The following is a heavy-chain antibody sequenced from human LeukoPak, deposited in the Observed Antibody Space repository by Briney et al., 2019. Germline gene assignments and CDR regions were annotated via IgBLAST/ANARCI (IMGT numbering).Heavy chain of an antibody. CDR3: ARGTPLNAHNWFDP. CDR2: ISSSSSYI. D-gene: IGHD1-1*01. CDR1: GFTFSSYS. J-gene: IGHJ5*02. V-gene: IGHV3-21*01. Sequence: GGSLRLSCAASGFTFSSYSMNWVRQAPGKGLEWVSSISSSSSYIYYADSVKGRFTISRDNAKNPLYLQMNSLRAEDTAVYYCARGTPLNAHNWFDPWGQGTLVTVSS.